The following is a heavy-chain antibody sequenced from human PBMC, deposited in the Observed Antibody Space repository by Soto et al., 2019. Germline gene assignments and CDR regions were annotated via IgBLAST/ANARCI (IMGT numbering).Heavy chain of an antibody. V-gene: IGHV1-18*01. J-gene: IGHJ4*02. CDR2: ISAYNGNT. D-gene: IGHD3-10*01. CDR3: ARDQPVYYGSGSYTPKGDY. CDR1: GYTFTSYG. Sequence: ASVKVSCKASGYTFTSYGISWVRQAPGQGLEWMGWISAYNGNTNYAQKLQGRVTMTTDTSTSTAYMELRSLGSDDTAVYYCARDQPVYYGSGSYTPKGDYWGQGTLVTVSS.